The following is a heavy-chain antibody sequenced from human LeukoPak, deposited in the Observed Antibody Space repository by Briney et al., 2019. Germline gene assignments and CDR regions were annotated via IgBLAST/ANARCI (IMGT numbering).Heavy chain of an antibody. CDR1: GFTFSSYA. Sequence: GGSLRLSCAASGFTFSSYAMSWVRQAPGKGLEWVSSISSSSSYIYYADSVKGRFTISRDNAKNSLYLQMNSLRAEDTAVYYCARDGRATVTFDYWGQGTLVTVSS. V-gene: IGHV3-21*01. J-gene: IGHJ4*02. CDR3: ARDGRATVTFDY. CDR2: ISSSSSYI. D-gene: IGHD4-17*01.